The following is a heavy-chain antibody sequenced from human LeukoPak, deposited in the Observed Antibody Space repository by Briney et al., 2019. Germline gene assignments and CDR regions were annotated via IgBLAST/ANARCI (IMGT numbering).Heavy chain of an antibody. CDR2: IYYSGST. CDR3: ARGYYYYDSSGYYGRYWFDP. J-gene: IGHJ5*02. D-gene: IGHD3-22*01. CDR1: GGSISSSSYY. V-gene: IGHV4-39*07. Sequence: PSETLSLTCTVSGGSISSSSYYWGWIRQPPGKGLEWIGSIYYSGSTYYNPSLKSRVTISVDTSKNQFSLKLSSVTAADTAVYYCARGYYYYDSSGYYGRYWFDPWGQGTLVTVSS.